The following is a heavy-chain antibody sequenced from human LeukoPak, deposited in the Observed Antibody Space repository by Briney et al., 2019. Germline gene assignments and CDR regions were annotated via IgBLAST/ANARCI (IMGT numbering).Heavy chain of an antibody. V-gene: IGHV4-59*01. J-gene: IGHJ6*02. CDR1: GGSISSYY. CDR2: IYYSGST. D-gene: IGHD3-10*01. Sequence: SETLSLTCTVSGGSISSYYWSWIRQPPEKGLEWIGYIYYSGSTNYNPSLKSRVTISVDTSKNQFSLKLSSVTAADTAVYYCARASFDYGMDVWGQGTTVTVSS. CDR3: ARASFDYGMDV.